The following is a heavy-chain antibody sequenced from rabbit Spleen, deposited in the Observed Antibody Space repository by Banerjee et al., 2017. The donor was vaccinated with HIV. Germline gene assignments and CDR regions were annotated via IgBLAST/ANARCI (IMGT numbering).Heavy chain of an antibody. J-gene: IGHJ4*01. Sequence: QEQLVESGGGLVQPEGSLTLTCTASGFDFSSSYWMYWVRQAPGKGLEWIACIYAGNGKTYYASWAKGRFTISKTSSTTVTLQMTSLTAADTATYFCARDLPGVIGWNFNLWGPGDPRHRL. V-gene: IGHV1S45*01. CDR1: GFDFSSSYW. CDR2: IYAGNGKT. CDR3: ARDLPGVIGWNFNL. D-gene: IGHD1-1*01.